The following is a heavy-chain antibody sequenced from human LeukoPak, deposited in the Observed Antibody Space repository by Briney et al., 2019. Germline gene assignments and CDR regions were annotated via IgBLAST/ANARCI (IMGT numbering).Heavy chain of an antibody. CDR1: GFTVTNNY. CDR2: IYYSGST. Sequence: GSLRLSCAASGFTVTNNYMSWVRQAPGKGLEWIGSIYYSGSTYYNPSLKSRVTISVDTSKNQFSLKLSSVTAADTAVYYCATVLGYCSSTSCYTNWFDPWGQGTLVTVSS. J-gene: IGHJ5*02. D-gene: IGHD2-2*02. CDR3: ATVLGYCSSTSCYTNWFDP. V-gene: IGHV4-59*05.